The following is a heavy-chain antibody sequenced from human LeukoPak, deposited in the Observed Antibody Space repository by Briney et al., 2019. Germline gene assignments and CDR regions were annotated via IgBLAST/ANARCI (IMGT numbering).Heavy chain of an antibody. Sequence: SETLSLTCAVYGGSFSGYYWSWIPQPPGKGLEWIGEINHSGSTNYNPSLKSRVTISVDTSKNQFSLKLSSVTAADTAVYYCARPRKQRLATDGFDYWGQGTLVTVSS. D-gene: IGHD6-25*01. CDR3: ARPRKQRLATDGFDY. CDR2: INHSGST. V-gene: IGHV4-34*01. J-gene: IGHJ4*02. CDR1: GGSFSGYY.